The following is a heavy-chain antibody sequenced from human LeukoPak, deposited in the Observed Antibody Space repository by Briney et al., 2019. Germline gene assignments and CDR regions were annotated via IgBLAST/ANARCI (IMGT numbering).Heavy chain of an antibody. Sequence: GGSLRLSCAASGFPFSTYTVSWVRQALGKGLQWVSSIIGGDATIYYADSVKGRFTISRDISKNTLYLQMNSLRAEDTAIYYCAKGASPFDYLGQGTLVTVSS. J-gene: IGHJ4*02. V-gene: IGHV3-23*01. CDR2: IIGGDATI. CDR1: GFPFSTYT. CDR3: AKGASPFDY.